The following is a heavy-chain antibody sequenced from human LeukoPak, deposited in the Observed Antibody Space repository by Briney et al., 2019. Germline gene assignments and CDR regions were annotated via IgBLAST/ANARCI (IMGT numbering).Heavy chain of an antibody. CDR2: ITSSSTI. CDR1: GFTFSSYS. V-gene: IGHV3-48*02. Sequence: GSLRLSCAASGFTFSSYSMNWVRQAPGKGLEWVSYITSSSTIYYADSVKGRFTISRDNAKNSLYLQMNSLRDEDTAVYYCARPAIAAAGSAFDIWGLGTMVTVSS. J-gene: IGHJ3*02. D-gene: IGHD6-13*01. CDR3: ARPAIAAAGSAFDI.